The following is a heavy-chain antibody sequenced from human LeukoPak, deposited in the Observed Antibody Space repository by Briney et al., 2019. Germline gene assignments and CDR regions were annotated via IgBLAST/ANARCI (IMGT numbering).Heavy chain of an antibody. D-gene: IGHD2-21*02. CDR2: IIPIFNTL. CDR1: GDTFSSYG. Sequence: ASVKVSCKASGDTFSSYGFYWVRQAPGQGPEWMGGIIPIFNTLKYSQKFQARVTFTADESTSTAFMELSNLRSDDTAVYYCVRDSRNCGGDCYHFDYWGQGTLVTASP. CDR3: VRDSRNCGGDCYHFDY. J-gene: IGHJ4*02. V-gene: IGHV1-69*01.